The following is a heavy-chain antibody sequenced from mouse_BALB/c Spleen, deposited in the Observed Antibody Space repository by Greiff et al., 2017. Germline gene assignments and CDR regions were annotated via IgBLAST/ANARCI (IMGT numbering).Heavy chain of an antibody. CDR2: INPSNGGT. CDR3: TRLGGYDYAMDY. CDR1: GYTFTSYY. J-gene: IGHJ4*01. D-gene: IGHD2-2*01. Sequence: VQLQQSGAELVKPGASVKLSCKASGYTFTSYYMYWVKQRPGQGLEWIGEINPSNGGTNFNEKFKSKATLTVDKSSSTAYMQLSSLTSEDSAVYYCTRLGGYDYAMDYWGQGTSVTVSS. V-gene: IGHV1S81*02.